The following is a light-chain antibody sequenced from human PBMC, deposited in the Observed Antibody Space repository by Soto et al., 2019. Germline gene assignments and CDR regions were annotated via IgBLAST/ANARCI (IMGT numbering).Light chain of an antibody. V-gene: IGKV3-15*01. Sequence: EIVMTQSPATLSVSPGERATLSCRASQSVSSNLAWYQQKPGQAPRLLIYDAFTRATGIPARFSGSGSGTEFTLTISSLQSEDFAVYYCQQYNNWPFGGTFGQGTKVEIK. CDR2: DAF. CDR1: QSVSSN. CDR3: QQYNNWPFGGT. J-gene: IGKJ1*01.